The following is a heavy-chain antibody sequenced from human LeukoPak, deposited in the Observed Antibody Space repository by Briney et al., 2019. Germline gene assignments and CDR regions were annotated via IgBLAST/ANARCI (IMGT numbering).Heavy chain of an antibody. D-gene: IGHD5-18*01. V-gene: IGHV3-23*01. CDR1: GLTFSSYA. Sequence: QAGGSLRLSCAASGLTFSSYAMRWVRQAPGKGLEWVSVISGMGGRTHYADSVKGRFPISRDNSQHTLYLQMNSLRAEDTAVYYCAKGGKWIQLWYPQSDCYFDYWGQGTLVTVSS. J-gene: IGHJ4*02. CDR2: ISGMGGRT. CDR3: AKGGKWIQLWYPQSDCYFDY.